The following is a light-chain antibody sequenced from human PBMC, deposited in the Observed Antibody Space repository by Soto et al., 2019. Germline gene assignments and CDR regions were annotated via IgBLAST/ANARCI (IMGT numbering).Light chain of an antibody. Sequence: EIVLTQSPGTLSLSPGERATLSCRASQSVRNNYLAWYQQKPGQAPRLLIYGTSSRATGIPDRFSGSGSGTDFTLTISRLEPEDFAVYYCQQYESSLRTFGQGTKVDIK. J-gene: IGKJ1*01. V-gene: IGKV3-20*01. CDR1: QSVRNNY. CDR2: GTS. CDR3: QQYESSLRT.